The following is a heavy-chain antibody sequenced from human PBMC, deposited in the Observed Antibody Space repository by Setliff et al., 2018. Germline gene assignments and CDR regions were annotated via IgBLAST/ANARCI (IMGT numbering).Heavy chain of an antibody. D-gene: IGHD6-13*01. J-gene: IGHJ4*02. V-gene: IGHV3-33*08. CDR2: INWDDGSNK. CDR1: GFPLYDYA. CDR3: ANVADSSSWYDRDY. Sequence: GGSLRLSCAASGFPLYDYAMHWVRQAPGKGLEWVAGINWDDGSNKYYADSVKGRFTISRDNSKNTLYLQMNSLRAEDTAVYYCANVADSSSWYDRDYWGQGTLVTVSS.